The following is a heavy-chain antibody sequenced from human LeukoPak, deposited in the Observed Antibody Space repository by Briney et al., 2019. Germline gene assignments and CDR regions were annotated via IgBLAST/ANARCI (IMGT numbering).Heavy chain of an antibody. V-gene: IGHV3-21*01. CDR1: GFSFSDYS. J-gene: IGHJ4*02. CDR3: ARDLSDDYSLDY. CDR2: ITISSSII. D-gene: IGHD3-16*01. Sequence: GGSLRLSCAASGFSFSDYSMNWVPQAPGKGLEWVSSITISSSIIYYADSVKGRFTISRDNAKNSLFLQMNSLRAEDTAVYYCARDLSDDYSLDYWGQGTLVSVSS.